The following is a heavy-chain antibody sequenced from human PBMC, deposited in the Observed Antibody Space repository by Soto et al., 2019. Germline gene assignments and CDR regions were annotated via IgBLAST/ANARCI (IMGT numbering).Heavy chain of an antibody. J-gene: IGHJ4*02. CDR2: INPNSGGT. CDR1: GYTFTDYY. D-gene: IGHD3-22*01. CDR3: ATIKGDYYDTIGYHYYFDY. Sequence: ASVKVSCKASGYTFTDYYVHWVRPAPGQGLERMGWINPNSGGTKSAQKFQGRVTMTRDTSISTAYMELSRLRSDDTAAYYCATIKGDYYDTIGYHYYFDYWGQGTVVTVSS. V-gene: IGHV1-2*02.